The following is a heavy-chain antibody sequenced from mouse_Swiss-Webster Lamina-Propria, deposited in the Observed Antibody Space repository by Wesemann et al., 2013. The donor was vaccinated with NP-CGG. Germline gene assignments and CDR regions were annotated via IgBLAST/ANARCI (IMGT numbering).Heavy chain of an antibody. Sequence: LEWVATISSGGSYTYYPDSVKGRFTISRDNAKNTLYLQMSSLKSEDTAMYYCARPIYYGYDVYWYFDVWGAGTTVTVSS. CDR3: ARPIYYGYDVYWYFDV. V-gene: IGHV5-6*01. J-gene: IGHJ1*01. D-gene: IGHD2-2*01. CDR2: ISSGGSYT.